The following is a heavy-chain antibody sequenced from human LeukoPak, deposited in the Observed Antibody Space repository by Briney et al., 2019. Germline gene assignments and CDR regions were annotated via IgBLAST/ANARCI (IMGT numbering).Heavy chain of an antibody. Sequence: SETLSLTCTVSGGSISSYYWSWIRQPPGKGLEWIGYIYYSGSTNYNPSLKSRVTISVDTSKNQFSLKLSSVTAADTAVYYCARARGDNYYDSSGSLNWFDPWGQGTLVTVSS. CDR2: IYYSGST. CDR1: GGSISSYY. CDR3: ARARGDNYYDSSGSLNWFDP. V-gene: IGHV4-59*12. J-gene: IGHJ5*02. D-gene: IGHD3-22*01.